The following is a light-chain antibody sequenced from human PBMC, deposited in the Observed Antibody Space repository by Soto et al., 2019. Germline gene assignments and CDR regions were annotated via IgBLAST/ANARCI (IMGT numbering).Light chain of an antibody. CDR1: QTISGW. CDR3: QHYNSYSEA. J-gene: IGKJ1*01. Sequence: DIKMTQSPPTLSGSLGARATFLCRASQTISGWLACYQQKPGKAPKLLIYKASTFKSGVPSRFSGSGSGTEFTLTISSLQPDDFATYYYQHYNSYSEAFGQGTKVELK. CDR2: KAS. V-gene: IGKV1-5*03.